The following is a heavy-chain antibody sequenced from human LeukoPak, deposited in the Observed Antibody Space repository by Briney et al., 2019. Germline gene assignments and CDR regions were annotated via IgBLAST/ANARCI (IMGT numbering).Heavy chain of an antibody. J-gene: IGHJ3*02. Sequence: SETLSLTCAVSGGSVSSGGDSWSWIRQPPGKGPEWIAYISYSGDTYNNPSLKSRGVISLDTSKNQFSLKLNSVTAADTAVYYCARGGFGGGFDIWGHGTMVTVS. CDR1: GGSVSSGGDS. V-gene: IGHV4-30-4*07. D-gene: IGHD3-3*01. CDR3: ARGGFGGGFDI. CDR2: ISYSGDT.